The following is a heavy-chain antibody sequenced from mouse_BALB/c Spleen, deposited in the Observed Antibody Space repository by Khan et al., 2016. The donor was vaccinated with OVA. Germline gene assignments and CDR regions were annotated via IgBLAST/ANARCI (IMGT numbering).Heavy chain of an antibody. J-gene: IGHJ2*01. CDR2: ISYSGNT. CDR1: GYSITTDYA. Sequence: EVKLEESGPGLVKPSQSLSLTCTVTGYSITTDYAWNWIRQFPGNKLEWMGYISYSGNTKYNPSLKSRISLTRDTSKNQFFLQLKSVTTEDTARYYCARVYGGDFDYWGQGTTLTVSS. V-gene: IGHV3-2*02. CDR3: ARVYGGDFDY. D-gene: IGHD1-1*01.